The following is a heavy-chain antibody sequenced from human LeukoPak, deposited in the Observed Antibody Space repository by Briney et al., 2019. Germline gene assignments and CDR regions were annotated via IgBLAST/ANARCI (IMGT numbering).Heavy chain of an antibody. V-gene: IGHV3-30*03. CDR2: ISYDGSNK. D-gene: IGHD3-22*01. CDR1: GFTFSSYG. CDR3: ATQYYYDSSGYYDY. Sequence: QAGGSLRLSCAASGFTFSSYGMHWVRQAPGKGLEWVAVISYDGSNKYYADSVKGRFTISRDNSKNTLYLQMNSLRAEDTAVYYCATQYYYDSSGYYDYWGQGTLVTVSS. J-gene: IGHJ4*02.